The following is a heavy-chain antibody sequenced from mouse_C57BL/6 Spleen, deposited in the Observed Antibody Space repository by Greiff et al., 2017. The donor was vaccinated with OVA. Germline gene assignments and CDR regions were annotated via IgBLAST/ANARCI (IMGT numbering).Heavy chain of an antibody. CDR3: TRWLLRAMDY. J-gene: IGHJ4*01. D-gene: IGHD2-3*01. CDR2: LDPENGDT. Sequence: EVKLQESGAELVRPGASVKLSCTASGFNIKDDYMPWVQQRPEQGLEWIGWLDPENGDTEYASKFQGKATITADTPSNTAYLQLSSLTSEDTAGYYCTRWLLRAMDYWGQGTSVTVSS. V-gene: IGHV14-4*01. CDR1: GFNIKDDY.